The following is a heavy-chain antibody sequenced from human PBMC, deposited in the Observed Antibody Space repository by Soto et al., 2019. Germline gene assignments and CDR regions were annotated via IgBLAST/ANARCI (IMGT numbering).Heavy chain of an antibody. CDR3: ARGATRSSL. Sequence: ASVKVSCRASWYTLSSCDINWVRQSTGQGLEWMRLMNPNSGNTCYAQKFQGRVTMTRKTSISTAYMELSSLRSEDTDVYYSARGATRSSLWGQGTLVTVSS. D-gene: IGHD1-26*01. CDR2: MNPNSGNT. V-gene: IGHV1-8*01. J-gene: IGHJ4*02. CDR1: WYTLSSCD.